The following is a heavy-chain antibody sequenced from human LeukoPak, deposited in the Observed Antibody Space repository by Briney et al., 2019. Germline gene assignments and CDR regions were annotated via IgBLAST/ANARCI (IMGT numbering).Heavy chain of an antibody. Sequence: GASVKVSCKASGYTFTSYGISWVRQAPGQGLEWMGWIGAYNANTNYAQKFQGRVTMTTDTSTSTAYMEVRGLRFDDTAMYYCAREISYPDCSSTGCYGPWDSWGQGTLVIVSS. D-gene: IGHD2-2*01. J-gene: IGHJ4*02. CDR2: IGAYNANT. CDR3: AREISYPDCSSTGCYGPWDS. CDR1: GYTFTSYG. V-gene: IGHV1-18*01.